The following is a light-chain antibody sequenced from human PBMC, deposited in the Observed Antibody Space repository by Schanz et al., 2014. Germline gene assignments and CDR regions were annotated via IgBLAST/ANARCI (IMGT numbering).Light chain of an antibody. CDR2: NVS. CDR3: MQGTHWLWT. J-gene: IGKJ1*01. V-gene: IGKV2-30*01. Sequence: DVVMPQSPLSLPVPLGQPASISCRSSQSLVYSDGNTYLHWFQQRPGQSPRRLIYNVSNRDSGVPDRFSGSGSGTDFTLKISRVEAEDVGVYYCMQGTHWLWTFGQGTKVEIK. CDR1: QSLVYSDGNTY.